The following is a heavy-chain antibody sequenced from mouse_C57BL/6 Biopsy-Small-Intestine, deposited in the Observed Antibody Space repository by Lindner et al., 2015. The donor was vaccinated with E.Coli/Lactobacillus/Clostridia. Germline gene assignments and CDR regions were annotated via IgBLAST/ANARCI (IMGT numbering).Heavy chain of an antibody. CDR2: ISSGGSYT. CDR3: AREDYDRGAWFAY. D-gene: IGHD2-4*01. Sequence: VQLQESGGDLVKPGGSLKLSCAASGFTFSSYGMSWVRQTPDKRLEWVATISSGGSYTYYPDSVKGRFTISRDNAKNTLYLQMSSLKSEDTAMYYYAREDYDRGAWFAYWGQGTLVTVSA. CDR1: GFTFSSYG. J-gene: IGHJ3*01. V-gene: IGHV5-6*01.